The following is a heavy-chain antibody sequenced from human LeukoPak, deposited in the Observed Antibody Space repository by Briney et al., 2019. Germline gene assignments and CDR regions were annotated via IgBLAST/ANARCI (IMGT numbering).Heavy chain of an antibody. Sequence: GGSLRLSCAASGFTFSSYAMSWVRQAPGKGLEWVSAISGSGGSTYFADSMTGRFTISRDNSKNTLYLQMNSLRAEDTAVYYCARPYDSSGYYPFHYWGQGTLVTVSS. V-gene: IGHV3-23*01. J-gene: IGHJ4*02. CDR1: GFTFSSYA. D-gene: IGHD3-22*01. CDR2: ISGSGGST. CDR3: ARPYDSSGYYPFHY.